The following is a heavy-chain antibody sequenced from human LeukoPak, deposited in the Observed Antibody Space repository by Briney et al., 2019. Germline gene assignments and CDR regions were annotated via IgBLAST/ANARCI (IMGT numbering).Heavy chain of an antibody. CDR1: GHTFTGYY. J-gene: IGHJ4*02. Sequence: VASVKVSCKASGHTFTGYYMHWVRQAPGQGLEWMGWINPNSGGTNYAQKFQGRVTMTRDTSISTAYMELSRLRSDDTAVYYCAKSRIVGAHCLDYWGQGTLVTVSS. V-gene: IGHV1-2*02. D-gene: IGHD1-26*01. CDR2: INPNSGGT. CDR3: AKSRIVGAHCLDY.